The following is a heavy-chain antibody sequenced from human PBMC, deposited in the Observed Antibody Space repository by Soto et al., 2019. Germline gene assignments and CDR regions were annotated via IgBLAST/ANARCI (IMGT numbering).Heavy chain of an antibody. J-gene: IGHJ4*02. CDR2: IYYIGST. D-gene: IGHD3-22*01. CDR3: ARPRYYDTSGVDY. Sequence: KTSETLSLTCTVSGDSISNDCYYWSWIRQHPGKGPEWIGYIYYIGSTFYNPSLKRRVTISRDTSQNQFSLKLSSVTATDTAVYYCARPRYYDTSGVDYSGQGALVTVCS. V-gene: IGHV4-31*03. CDR1: GDSISNDCYY.